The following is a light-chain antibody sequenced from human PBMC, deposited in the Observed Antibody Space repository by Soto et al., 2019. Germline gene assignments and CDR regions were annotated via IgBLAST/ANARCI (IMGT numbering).Light chain of an antibody. Sequence: EIVLTQSPGTLSLSPGERASLSCRASQSVCSSYLAWYQQKPGQAPRLLIFGASNRATGFPDRFSGSGSGTDFTLTITRLEPEDFAVYYCQQLGDSLWTFGQGTKVDIK. CDR3: QQLGDSLWT. CDR1: QSVCSSY. CDR2: GAS. V-gene: IGKV3-20*01. J-gene: IGKJ1*01.